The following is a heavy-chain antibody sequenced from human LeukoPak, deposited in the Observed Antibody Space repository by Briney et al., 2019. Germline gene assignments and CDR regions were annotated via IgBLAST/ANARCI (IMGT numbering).Heavy chain of an antibody. D-gene: IGHD1/OR15-1a*01. V-gene: IGHV1-69*13. CDR2: ITPIFGTA. CDR3: ARSNRGIRGDAFDI. Sequence: SVKVSCKASGGTFSSYAISWVRQAPGQGLEWMGGITPIFGTANYAQKFQGRVTITADESTSTAYMELSSLRSEDTAVYYCARSNRGIRGDAFDIWGQGTMVTVSS. CDR1: GGTFSSYA. J-gene: IGHJ3*02.